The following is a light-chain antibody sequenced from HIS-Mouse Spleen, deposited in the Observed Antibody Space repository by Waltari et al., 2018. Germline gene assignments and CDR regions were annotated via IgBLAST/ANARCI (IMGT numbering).Light chain of an antibody. Sequence: PGQSITISCTGTSSDVGGYNYVSWYQQHPGKAPKLMIYDVSKRPSGVPDRFSGSKSGNTASLTISGLQAEDEADYYCCSYAGSYTLVFGGGTKLTVL. CDR2: DVS. J-gene: IGLJ2*01. CDR3: CSYAGSYTLV. V-gene: IGLV2-11*01. CDR1: SSDVGGYNY.